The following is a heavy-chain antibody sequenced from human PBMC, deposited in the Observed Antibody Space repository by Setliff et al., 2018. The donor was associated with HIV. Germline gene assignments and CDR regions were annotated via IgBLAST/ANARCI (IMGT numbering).Heavy chain of an antibody. CDR1: GVSITSNSDY. V-gene: IGHV4-39*01. Sequence: PSETLSLTCTVSGVSITSNSDYWSWIRQPAGKGLEWIGSIYYSGTTYYNPSLKSRATVSVDTSKNQFSLILTSVTAADTAVYYCARRLLRGVRGPPCFDYWGQGTLVTVSS. D-gene: IGHD3-10*01. CDR2: IYYSGTT. CDR3: ARRLLRGVRGPPCFDY. J-gene: IGHJ4*02.